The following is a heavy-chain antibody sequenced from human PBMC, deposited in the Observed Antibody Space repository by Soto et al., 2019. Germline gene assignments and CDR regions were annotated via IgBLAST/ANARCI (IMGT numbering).Heavy chain of an antibody. J-gene: IGHJ6*02. D-gene: IGHD3-3*01. Sequence: ASVKVSCKASGYTFTSYGISWVRQAPGQGLEWMGWISAYNGNTNYAQKLQGRVTMTTETSTSTAYMELRSLRSDDTAVYYCARGHYDFWSGETTPKFYYYGMDVWGQGTTVTVSS. CDR3: ARGHYDFWSGETTPKFYYYGMDV. CDR2: ISAYNGNT. CDR1: GYTFTSYG. V-gene: IGHV1-18*01.